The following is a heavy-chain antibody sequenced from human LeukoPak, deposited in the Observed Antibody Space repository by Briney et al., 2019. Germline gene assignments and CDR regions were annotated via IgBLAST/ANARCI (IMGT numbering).Heavy chain of an antibody. J-gene: IGHJ4*02. Sequence: GASVKVSCKASGYTFTSYSINWVRQAPGQGLEWMGWISAYNGNTNYAQKLQGRVTMTTDTSTSTAYMELRSLRSDATAVSYCARAFSRIAAAGSFSDYWGQGTLVTVSS. CDR2: ISAYNGNT. D-gene: IGHD6-13*01. V-gene: IGHV1-18*01. CDR3: ARAFSRIAAAGSFSDY. CDR1: GYTFTSYS.